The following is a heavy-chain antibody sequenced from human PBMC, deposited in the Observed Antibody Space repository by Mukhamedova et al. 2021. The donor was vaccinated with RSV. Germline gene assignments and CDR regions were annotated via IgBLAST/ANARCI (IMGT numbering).Heavy chain of an antibody. Sequence: SRVTISVDTSKNQFSLKLSSVTAADTAVYYCARARGCSGGSCYQEYNWFDPWGQGTLVTVSS. D-gene: IGHD2-15*01. CDR3: ARARGCSGGSCYQEYNWFDP. J-gene: IGHJ5*02. V-gene: IGHV4-31*02.